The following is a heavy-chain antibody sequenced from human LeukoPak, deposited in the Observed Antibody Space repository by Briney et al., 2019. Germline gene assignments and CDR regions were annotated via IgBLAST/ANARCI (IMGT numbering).Heavy chain of an antibody. CDR2: ISSSGSYI. D-gene: IGHD3-22*01. V-gene: IGHV3-21*04. Sequence: GGSLRLSCAASGFTFSSYSMNWVRQAPGKGLEWVSSISSSGSYIYYADSVRGRFTVSRDNAKNSLYLQMNSLRAEDTAVYYCAKEGYDSSGYYHDAFDIWGQGTMVTVSS. J-gene: IGHJ3*02. CDR3: AKEGYDSSGYYHDAFDI. CDR1: GFTFSSYS.